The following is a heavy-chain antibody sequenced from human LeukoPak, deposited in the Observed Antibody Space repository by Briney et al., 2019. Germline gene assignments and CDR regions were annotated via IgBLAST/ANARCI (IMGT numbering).Heavy chain of an antibody. Sequence: ETLSLTCTVSGGSISSYYWSWIRQPPGKGLEWIGYIYYSGSTNYNPSLKSRVTISVDTSKNQFSLKLSSVTAADTAVYYCARDNWNYGSSMDVWGQGTTVTVSS. D-gene: IGHD1-7*01. CDR1: GGSISSYY. V-gene: IGHV4-59*01. CDR3: ARDNWNYGSSMDV. J-gene: IGHJ6*02. CDR2: IYYSGST.